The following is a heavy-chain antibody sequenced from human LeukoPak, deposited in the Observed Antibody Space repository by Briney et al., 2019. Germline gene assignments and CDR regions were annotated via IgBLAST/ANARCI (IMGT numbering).Heavy chain of an antibody. CDR3: ARDRGTATLPDY. Sequence: PSGTLSLTCAVSGGSISSSNWWSWVRQPPGKGLEWIGEIYHSGSTNYNPSLKSRVTISVDTSKNQFSLKLSSVTAADTAVYYCARDRGTATLPDYWGQGTLVTVSS. CDR1: GGSISSSNW. J-gene: IGHJ4*02. D-gene: IGHD1-1*01. V-gene: IGHV4-4*02. CDR2: IYHSGST.